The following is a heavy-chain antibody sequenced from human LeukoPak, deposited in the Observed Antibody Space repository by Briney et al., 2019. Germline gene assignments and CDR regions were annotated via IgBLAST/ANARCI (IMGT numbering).Heavy chain of an antibody. J-gene: IGHJ4*02. V-gene: IGHV3-30*18. CDR2: ISYDGSNK. Sequence: GGSLRLSCAASGFTFSSYGMHWVRQAPGKGLEWVAVISYDGSNKYYADSVKGRFTISRDNSKNTLYLQMNSLRAEHTAVYYCAKDRRYYGSGSYMDYWGQGTLVTVSS. D-gene: IGHD3-10*01. CDR3: AKDRRYYGSGSYMDY. CDR1: GFTFSSYG.